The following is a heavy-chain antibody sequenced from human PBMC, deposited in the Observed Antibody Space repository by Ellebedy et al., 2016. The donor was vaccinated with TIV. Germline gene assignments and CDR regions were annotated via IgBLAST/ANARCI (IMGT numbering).Heavy chain of an antibody. CDR1: GESISNYY. Sequence: MPSETLSLTCTVPGESISNYYWSWIRQPAGKGLEWIGHIHTSGSTTYKPSIKSRATMSVDTSKNQFPLKLRSVTAADTAFYYCVRDVWLGELGNWFDAWGQGTLVTVSS. CDR2: IHTSGST. V-gene: IGHV4-4*07. D-gene: IGHD3-10*01. CDR3: VRDVWLGELGNWFDA. J-gene: IGHJ5*02.